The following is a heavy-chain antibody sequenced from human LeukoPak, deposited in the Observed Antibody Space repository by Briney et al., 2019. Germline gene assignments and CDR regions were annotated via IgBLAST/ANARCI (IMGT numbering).Heavy chain of an antibody. CDR3: AKRPSDYGDYVNYFDY. D-gene: IGHD4-17*01. Sequence: GRSLTLSCAASGFTFSGYGLHWVRQAPGKGLEWVGVISDDGRSKDYADSVKGRSTISRDNSKDTLYLQMNSLRDEDTAVYYCAKRPSDYGDYVNYFDYWGQGTLVTVSS. J-gene: IGHJ4*02. CDR2: ISDDGRSK. CDR1: GFTFSGYG. V-gene: IGHV3-30*18.